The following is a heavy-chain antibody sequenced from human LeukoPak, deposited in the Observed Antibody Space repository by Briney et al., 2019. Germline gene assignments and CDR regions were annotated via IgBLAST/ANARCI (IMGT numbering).Heavy chain of an antibody. CDR1: GFTFSSYA. J-gene: IGHJ4*02. V-gene: IGHV3-23*01. CDR3: AKDYGPKQLVFLDS. D-gene: IGHD6-13*01. Sequence: GGSLRLSCAASGFTFSSYALSWVRQAPGKGVEWVSGISENGGTTFYADSVKGRFTITRDNSKNTLCVQMNSLRGEDTAVYYCAKDYGPKQLVFLDSWGQGTLVTVSS. CDR2: ISENGGTT.